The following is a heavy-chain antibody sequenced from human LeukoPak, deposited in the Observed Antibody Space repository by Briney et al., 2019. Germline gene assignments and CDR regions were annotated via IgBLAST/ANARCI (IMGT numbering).Heavy chain of an antibody. J-gene: IGHJ4*02. CDR1: GFTFSGYY. CDR2: ISTSSSTI. CDR3: AGISGWYGSVIDY. D-gene: IGHD6-19*01. Sequence: GGSLRLSCAASGFTFSGYYMNWVRQAPGKGLEWVSYISTSSSTIYYADSVKGRFTISRDNAKNLLYLQMNSLRAEDTAVYCGAGISGWYGSVIDYWGQGNLVTVSS. V-gene: IGHV3-48*01.